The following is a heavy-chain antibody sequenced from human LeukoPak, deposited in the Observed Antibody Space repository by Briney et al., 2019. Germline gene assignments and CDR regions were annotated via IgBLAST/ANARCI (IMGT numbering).Heavy chain of an antibody. CDR1: GFTFDDYA. CDR3: AKDSDSSGWGNWFDP. Sequence: GGSLRLSCAASGFTFDDYAMHWVRQAPGKGLEWVSGISWNSGSIGYADSVKGRFTISRDNAKNSLYLQMNSLRAEDTALYYCAKDSDSSGWGNWFDPWGQGTLVTVSS. CDR2: ISWNSGSI. D-gene: IGHD6-19*01. V-gene: IGHV3-9*01. J-gene: IGHJ5*02.